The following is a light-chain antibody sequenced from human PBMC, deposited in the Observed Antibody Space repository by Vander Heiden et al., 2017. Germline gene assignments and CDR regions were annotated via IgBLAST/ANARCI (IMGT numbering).Light chain of an antibody. CDR2: EVS. Sequence: QSAPTQPASVSGSPGQSITISCTGTSSDVGSYNLVSWYQQHPGKAPKLMIYEVSQRPSGVSNRFSGSKSGNTASLTISGLQAEDKSDYYCCSYAGSSTSVVFGGGTKLTVL. J-gene: IGLJ2*01. CDR1: SSDVGSYNL. V-gene: IGLV2-23*02. CDR3: CSYAGSSTSVV.